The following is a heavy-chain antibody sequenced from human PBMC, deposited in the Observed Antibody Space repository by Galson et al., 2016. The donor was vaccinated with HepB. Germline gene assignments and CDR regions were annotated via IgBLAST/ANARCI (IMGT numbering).Heavy chain of an antibody. CDR1: GFTFTTYG. CDR2: ISAYNGNT. J-gene: IGHJ6*02. D-gene: IGHD3-16*02. Sequence: SVKVSCKASGFTFTTYGISWVRQAPGQGLEWMGWISAYNGNTNYAQKLQGRVTMTRDTSTSTAYMELRSLRSDDTAFYFCARVVAFGGVIVRRGHGLDVWGQGTTVTGSS. V-gene: IGHV1-18*01. CDR3: ARVVAFGGVIVRRGHGLDV.